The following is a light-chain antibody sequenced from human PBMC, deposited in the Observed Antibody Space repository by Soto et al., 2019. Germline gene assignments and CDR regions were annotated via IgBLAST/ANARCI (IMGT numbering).Light chain of an antibody. CDR1: SSNIGSNT. CDR2: TSN. J-gene: IGLJ2*01. CDR3: AAWDDSLNGVV. Sequence: QSVLTQAPSASGTPGQRGTISCSGSSSNIGSNTVNWYQQLPGTAPKLLIHTSNQRPSGVPDRFSGSKSGTSASLAISGLQSEDETDYYCAAWDDSLNGVVFGGGTKLTVL. V-gene: IGLV1-44*01.